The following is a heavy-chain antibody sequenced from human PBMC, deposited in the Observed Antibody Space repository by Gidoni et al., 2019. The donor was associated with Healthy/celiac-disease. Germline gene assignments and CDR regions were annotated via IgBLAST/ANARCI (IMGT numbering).Heavy chain of an antibody. V-gene: IGHV3-74*01. CDR1: GFTFSSYW. J-gene: IGHJ6*02. CDR2: INSDGSST. CDR3: ARGDIVVVPAAIEPYYYGMDV. D-gene: IGHD2-2*01. Sequence: EVQLVESGGGLVQPGGSLRLSCAASGFTFSSYWLHWVRQAPGKGLVWVSRINSDGSSTSYADSVKGRFTISRDNAKNTLYLQMNSLRAEDTAVYYCARGDIVVVPAAIEPYYYGMDVWGQGTTVTVSS.